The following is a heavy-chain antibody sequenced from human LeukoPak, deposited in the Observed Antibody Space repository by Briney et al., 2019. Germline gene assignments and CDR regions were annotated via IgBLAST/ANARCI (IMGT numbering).Heavy chain of an antibody. CDR1: GGSFNGYY. CDR3: ARHRYYYDSSGYYLDAFDI. D-gene: IGHD3-22*01. J-gene: IGHJ3*02. CDR2: IYYSGST. V-gene: IGHV4-34*01. Sequence: KPSETLSLTCAVYGGSFNGYYWSWIRQPPGKGLEWIGSIYYSGSTYYNPSLKSRVTISVDTSKNQFSLKLSSVTAADTAVYYCARHRYYYDSSGYYLDAFDIWGQGTMVTVSS.